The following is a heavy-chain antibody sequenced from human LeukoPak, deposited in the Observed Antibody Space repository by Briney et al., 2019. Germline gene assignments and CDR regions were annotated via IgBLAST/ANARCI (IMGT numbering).Heavy chain of an antibody. CDR2: IYYSGST. Sequence: SETLSLTCTVSGGSISSSSYYWGWIRQPPGKGLEWIGYIYYSGSTNYNPSLKSRVSISLDTSNNQFSLTLKSVTAADTAMYYCARDGVVSMELDYWGQGTLVTVSS. D-gene: IGHD3-3*01. V-gene: IGHV4-61*05. CDR1: GGSISSSSYY. J-gene: IGHJ4*02. CDR3: ARDGVVSMELDY.